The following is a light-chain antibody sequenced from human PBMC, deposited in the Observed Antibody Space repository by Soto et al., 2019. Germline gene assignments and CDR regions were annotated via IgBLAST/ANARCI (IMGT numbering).Light chain of an antibody. V-gene: IGKV3-20*01. CDR3: LQYGSSPPWT. CDR1: QFLSSSF. Sequence: EIVLTQSPGTLSLSPGETATLSCRASQFLSSSFLAWYQRKPGQAPRLLISDSSSRATGIPDRFSGSRSGTDFTLTISRLELEDFAVYFCLQYGSSPPWTFGQGTKVEIK. J-gene: IGKJ1*01. CDR2: DSS.